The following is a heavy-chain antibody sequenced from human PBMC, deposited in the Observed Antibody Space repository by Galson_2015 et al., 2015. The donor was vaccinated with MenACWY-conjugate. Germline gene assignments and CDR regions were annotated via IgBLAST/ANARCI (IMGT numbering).Heavy chain of an antibody. Sequence: SVKVFCKASGYTFTNYGIGWLRQAPGQGLEWMGWTSGYNGNTNYTQKLQGRVTMTTDTSTTTAYMELRSLRSDDTAMYYCARLIRGVVAASWGFDAFDIWGQGTMVTVSS. J-gene: IGHJ3*02. CDR1: GYTFTNYG. V-gene: IGHV1-18*04. D-gene: IGHD2-15*01. CDR2: TSGYNGNT. CDR3: ARLIRGVVAASWGFDAFDI.